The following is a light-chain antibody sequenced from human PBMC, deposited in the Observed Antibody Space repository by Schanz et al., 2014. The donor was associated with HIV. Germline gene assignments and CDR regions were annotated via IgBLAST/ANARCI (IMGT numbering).Light chain of an antibody. V-gene: IGLV1-47*01. CDR2: RNN. Sequence: QSVLTQPPSASGTPGQRVTISCSGSSSNIGSNYVYWYQHLPGTAPKLLIYRNNQRPSGVPDRFSGSKSGTSASLVISGLQSEDEADYFCATWDISLNGPVFGGGTKLTVL. CDR1: SSNIGSNY. CDR3: ATWDISLNGPV. J-gene: IGLJ2*01.